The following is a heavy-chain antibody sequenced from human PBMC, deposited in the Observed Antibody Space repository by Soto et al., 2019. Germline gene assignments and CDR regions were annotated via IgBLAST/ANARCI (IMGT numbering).Heavy chain of an antibody. V-gene: IGHV3-23*01. Sequence: GGSLRLSCAASGFTFTIFAMSWVRQSPGKGLEWVSTISGSGGSTYYADAVKGRFTISRDNSMGTLYLQMKSLRAEDTAIYYCAKEVSLGSTVDLGYWGQGTLVTVSS. CDR1: GFTFTIFA. CDR3: AKEVSLGSTVDLGY. J-gene: IGHJ4*02. CDR2: ISGSGGST. D-gene: IGHD7-27*01.